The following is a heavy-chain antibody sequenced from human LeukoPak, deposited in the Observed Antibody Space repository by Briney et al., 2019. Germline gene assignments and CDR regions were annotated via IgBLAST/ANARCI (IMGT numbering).Heavy chain of an antibody. CDR1: GGSISSSSYY. Sequence: SETLSLTCTVSGGSISSSSYYWGWIRQPPGKGLEWIGSIYYSGSTYYNPSLKSRVTISVDTSKNQFSLKLSSVTAADTAVYYCARRGYYYGSGSHKYYFDYWGQGTLVTVSS. CDR3: ARRGYYYGSGSHKYYFDY. CDR2: IYYSGST. D-gene: IGHD3-10*01. V-gene: IGHV4-39*01. J-gene: IGHJ4*02.